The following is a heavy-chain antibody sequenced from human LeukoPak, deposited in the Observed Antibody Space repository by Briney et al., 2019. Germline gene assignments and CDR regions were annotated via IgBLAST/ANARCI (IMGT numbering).Heavy chain of an antibody. D-gene: IGHD6-6*01. V-gene: IGHV1-2*02. CDR2: INPNSGGT. CDR1: GYTFTGYY. CDR3: ARGEGLVPTHY. J-gene: IGHJ4*02. Sequence: ASVKVSCKASGYTFTGYYMHWVRQAPGQGLEWMGWINPNSGGTNYAQKSQGRVIMTRDTYISTAYMELSRLRYDDTAVNYCARGEGLVPTHYWGQGTLVTVSS.